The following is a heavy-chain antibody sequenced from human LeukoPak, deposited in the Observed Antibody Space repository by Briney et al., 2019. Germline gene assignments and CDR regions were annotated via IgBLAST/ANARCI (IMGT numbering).Heavy chain of an antibody. V-gene: IGHV1-18*01. CDR2: ISAYNGNT. J-gene: IGHJ4*02. D-gene: IGHD4-17*01. Sequence: GASVTVSCTASGYTFTNYGISWVRQAPGQGLEWMGWISAYNGNTHYAQNLQGRVTMTPDTSTSTAYMELRSLRSDDTAVYYCARDGPDYGDYVNFDYWGQGTLVTVSS. CDR3: ARDGPDYGDYVNFDY. CDR1: GYTFTNYG.